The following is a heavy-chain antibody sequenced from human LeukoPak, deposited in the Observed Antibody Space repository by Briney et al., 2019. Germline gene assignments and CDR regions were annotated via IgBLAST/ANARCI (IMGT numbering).Heavy chain of an antibody. Sequence: GASVKVSCKASGGTFSSYAISWVRQAPGQGLEWMGGIIPIFGTANYAQKFQGRVTITTDESTSTAYMELSSLRSEDTAVYYCASSPYVAAPPDLYYYYMDVWGKGTTVTVSS. V-gene: IGHV1-69*05. D-gene: IGHD6-6*01. CDR2: IIPIFGTA. CDR3: ASSPYVAAPPDLYYYYMDV. J-gene: IGHJ6*03. CDR1: GGTFSSYA.